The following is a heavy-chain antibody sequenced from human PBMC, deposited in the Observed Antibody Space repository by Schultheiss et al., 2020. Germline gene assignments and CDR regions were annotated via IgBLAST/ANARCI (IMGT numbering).Heavy chain of an antibody. CDR1: GGSVSSGSYY. D-gene: IGHD1-26*01. J-gene: IGHJ6*02. CDR3: ARERADSIVGAITKGRDYYYYGMDV. V-gene: IGHV4-61*02. CDR2: IYTSGST. Sequence: SETLSLTCTVSGGSVSSGSYYWSWIRQPAGKGLEWIGRIYTSGSTNYNPSLKSRVTMSVDTSKNQFSLKLSSVTAADTAVYYCARERADSIVGAITKGRDYYYYGMDVWGQGTTVTVSS.